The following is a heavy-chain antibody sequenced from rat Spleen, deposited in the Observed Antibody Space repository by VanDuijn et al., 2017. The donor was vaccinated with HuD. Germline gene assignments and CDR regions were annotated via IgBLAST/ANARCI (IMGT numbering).Heavy chain of an antibody. V-gene: IGHV5-25*01. CDR3: ARMCYNNNWFAY. D-gene: IGHD1-10*01. CDR1: GFTFSNYY. CDR2: ISTGGGNT. J-gene: IGHJ3*01. Sequence: EVQLVESGGGLVQPGRSMKLSCAALGFTFSNYYMAWVRQAPTKGLEWVASISTGGGNTYYRDSVKGRFTIYRDNAKSTLYLQMDSLRSEDTATYYCARMCYNNNWFAYWGQGTLVTVSS.